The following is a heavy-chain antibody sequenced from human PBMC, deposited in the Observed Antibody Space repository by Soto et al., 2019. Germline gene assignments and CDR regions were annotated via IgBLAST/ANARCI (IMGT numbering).Heavy chain of an antibody. D-gene: IGHD2-2*01. V-gene: IGHV3-74*01. CDR1: GFTFSSHW. CDR3: ARVVTMSRNSFDI. CDR2: INNDGSAT. J-gene: IGHJ3*02. Sequence: EVELVESGGGLVRPGGSLRLSCAASGFTFSSHWMHWVRQVPGKGLVGVSRINNDGSATNYADSVKGRFTISRDNAKNPLYLQMNRLRAEDTAVYYCARVVTMSRNSFDIWGQGTMVTVSS.